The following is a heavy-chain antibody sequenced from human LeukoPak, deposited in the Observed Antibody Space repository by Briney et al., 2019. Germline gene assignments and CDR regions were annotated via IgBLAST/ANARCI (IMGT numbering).Heavy chain of an antibody. CDR1: GFTFSSCW. D-gene: IGHD7-27*01. V-gene: IGHV3-7*01. CDR2: IKQDGSEK. Sequence: GGSLRLSCAASGFTFSSCWMSWVRQAPGKGLEWVANIKQDGSEKYYVDSVKGRFTISRDNAKNSLYLQMNSLRAEDTAVYYCARLDGDWGVFDYWGQGTLVTVSS. CDR3: ARLDGDWGVFDY. J-gene: IGHJ4*02.